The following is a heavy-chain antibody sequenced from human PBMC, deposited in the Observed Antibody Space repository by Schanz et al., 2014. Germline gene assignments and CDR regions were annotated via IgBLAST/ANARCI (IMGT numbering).Heavy chain of an antibody. CDR3: ARGVRIDY. CDR2: IKQDGSEK. J-gene: IGHJ4*02. V-gene: IGHV3-7*01. CDR1: GFIFSNSW. Sequence: EVQLVESGGGLVQPGGSLRLSCAASGFIFSNSWMSWVRQAPGKGLEWVANIKQDGSEKYYVDSVKGRFTISRDNAKNPLYLQMNSLTAEDTAVYYCARGVRIDYWGQGTLVTVSS. D-gene: IGHD3-3*01.